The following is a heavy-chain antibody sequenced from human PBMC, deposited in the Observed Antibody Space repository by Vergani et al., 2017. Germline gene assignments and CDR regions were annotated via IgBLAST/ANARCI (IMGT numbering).Heavy chain of an antibody. CDR2: ISGSGGST. D-gene: IGHD3-3*01. CDR3: AKSGNDFWSGYYPYGMDV. Sequence: VQLVESGGGVVQPGGSLRLSCAASGFTFSSYAMSWVRQAPGKGLEWVSAISGSGGSTYYADSVKGRFTISRDNSKNTLYLQMNSLRAEDTAVYYCAKSGNDFWSGYYPYGMDVWGQGTTVTVSS. V-gene: IGHV3-23*04. J-gene: IGHJ6*02. CDR1: GFTFSSYA.